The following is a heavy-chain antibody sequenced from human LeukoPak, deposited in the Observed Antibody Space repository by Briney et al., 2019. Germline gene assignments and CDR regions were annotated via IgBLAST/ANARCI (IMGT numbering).Heavy chain of an antibody. V-gene: IGHV4-59*01. CDR3: ARDTGFLPGGCRD. D-gene: IGHD2-15*01. J-gene: IGHJ4*02. CDR2: IYYSGST. CDR1: GGSISSYY. Sequence: SETLSLTCTVSGGSISSYYWSWIRQPPGKGLEWIGYIYYSGSTNYNPSLKSRVTISVDTSKNQFSLKLSSVTAADTAVYYCARDTGFLPGGCRDWGQGTLVTVSS.